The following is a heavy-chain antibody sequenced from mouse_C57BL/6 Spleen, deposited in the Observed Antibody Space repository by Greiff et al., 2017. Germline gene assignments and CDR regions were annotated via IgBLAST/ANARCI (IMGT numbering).Heavy chain of an antibody. V-gene: IGHV1-82*01. D-gene: IGHD1-1*01. Sequence: QVQLQQSGPELVKPGASVKISCKASGYAFSSSWMNWVKQRPGKGLEWIGRIYPGDGDTNYNGKFKGKATLTADKSSSTAYMQLSSLTSEDSAVYCCAREDYYGSSYAMDYWGQGTSVTVSS. CDR3: AREDYYGSSYAMDY. CDR2: IYPGDGDT. CDR1: GYAFSSSW. J-gene: IGHJ4*01.